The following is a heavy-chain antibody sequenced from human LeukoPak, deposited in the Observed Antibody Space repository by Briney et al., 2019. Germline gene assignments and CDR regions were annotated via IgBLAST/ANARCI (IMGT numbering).Heavy chain of an antibody. V-gene: IGHV1-2*02. D-gene: IGHD6-19*01. J-gene: IGHJ4*02. CDR2: INPNSGGT. Sequence: ASVKVSCKASGYTFTGYYMHWVRQAPGQGLEWMGWINPNSGGTNYAQKFQGRVTMTRDTSISTAYMELSRLRSDDTAVYYCARVRIPVAGKYYFDYWGQGTLVTVSS. CDR1: GYTFTGYY. CDR3: ARVRIPVAGKYYFDY.